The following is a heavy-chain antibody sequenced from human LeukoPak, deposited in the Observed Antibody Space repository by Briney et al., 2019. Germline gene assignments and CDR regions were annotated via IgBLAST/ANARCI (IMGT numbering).Heavy chain of an antibody. V-gene: IGHV3-30*02. Sequence: GGSLRLPCAASGCTFSGFGMHWVRQAPGKGLEWVAYIHTDQTIQYYADSVKGRFTISRDNSKNTLYLQMKTLRSEDTAVYYCGYYNSGSYSTPDSWGQGTQVTVSS. D-gene: IGHD3-10*01. CDR3: GYYNSGSYSTPDS. J-gene: IGHJ5*01. CDR1: GCTFSGFG. CDR2: IHTDQTIQ.